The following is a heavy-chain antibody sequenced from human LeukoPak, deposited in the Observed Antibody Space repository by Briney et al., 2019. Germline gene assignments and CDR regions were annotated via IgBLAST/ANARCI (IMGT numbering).Heavy chain of an antibody. D-gene: IGHD2-2*01. CDR1: GFTFSNYG. J-gene: IGHJ4*02. Sequence: GGSLTLSCAASGFTFSNYGMHRVRQAPGKGLEWVAVIWYDGSNKYYADSVKGRFTISRDNSKNTLYLQMNSLRAEDTAVYYCARDDQLLDGLPEYWGQGTLVTASS. V-gene: IGHV3-33*01. CDR3: ARDDQLLDGLPEY. CDR2: IWYDGSNK.